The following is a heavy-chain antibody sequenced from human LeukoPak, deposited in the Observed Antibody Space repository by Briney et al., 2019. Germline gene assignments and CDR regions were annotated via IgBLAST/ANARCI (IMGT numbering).Heavy chain of an antibody. CDR2: IWYDEINK. CDR1: GXTFSSFG. Sequence: PGRSLRLSCAASGXTFSSFGMHWVRQPPGKGLEWVAVIWYDEINKFYADSVKGRFTISRDNSKNTLYLQMNSLTAEDTAVYYCARPYGGSYYFDYWGPGTLVTVSS. CDR3: ARPYGGSYYFDY. V-gene: IGHV3-33*01. D-gene: IGHD4-23*01. J-gene: IGHJ4*02.